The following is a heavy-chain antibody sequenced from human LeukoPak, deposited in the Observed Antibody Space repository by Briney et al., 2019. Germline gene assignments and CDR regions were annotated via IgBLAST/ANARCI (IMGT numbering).Heavy chain of an antibody. D-gene: IGHD2-8*01. Sequence: SETLSLTCSVSDGSISSSSYYRGWIRQPPGKGLEWIGNIYYGGSTYYNPSLRSRVTISVDTSKNQFSLKLSSVTAADTAVYYCARHRYCPTGVCYYFDYWGQGTLVTVSS. CDR2: IYYGGST. CDR3: ARHRYCPTGVCYYFDY. CDR1: DGSISSSSYY. J-gene: IGHJ4*02. V-gene: IGHV4-39*01.